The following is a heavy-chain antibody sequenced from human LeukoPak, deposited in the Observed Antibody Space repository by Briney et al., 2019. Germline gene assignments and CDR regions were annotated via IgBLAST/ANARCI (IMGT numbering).Heavy chain of an antibody. Sequence: GASVKVSCKASGYTFTGYYMHWVRQAPGQGLEWMGRINPNSGGTNYAQKFQGRVTMTRDTSISTAYMELSRLRSGDTAVYYCARDPRYCSGGSCYSGIADWGQGTLVTVSS. CDR3: ARDPRYCSGGSCYSGIAD. CDR1: GYTFTGYY. V-gene: IGHV1-2*06. D-gene: IGHD2-15*01. J-gene: IGHJ4*02. CDR2: INPNSGGT.